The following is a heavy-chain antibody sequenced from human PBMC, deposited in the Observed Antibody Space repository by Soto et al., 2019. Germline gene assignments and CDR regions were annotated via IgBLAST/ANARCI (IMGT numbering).Heavy chain of an antibody. CDR1: GFDFGDYY. CDR2: IDSGDGTT. J-gene: IGHJ4*02. CDR3: VRPYYSSSWFPFDR. D-gene: IGHD6-13*01. Sequence: PGGSLRLSCTGSGFDFGDYYMSWIRQAPGKGLEWVSYIDSGDGTTYYTDSVKGRFTISRDNAKKTVYLQMSSLRVEDTALCYCVRPYYSSSWFPFDRRGQGTLVTVSS. V-gene: IGHV3-11*01.